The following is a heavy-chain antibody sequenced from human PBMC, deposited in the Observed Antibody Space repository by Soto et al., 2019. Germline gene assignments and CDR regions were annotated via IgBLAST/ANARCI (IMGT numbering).Heavy chain of an antibody. CDR1: GFTFSSYG. V-gene: IGHV3-30*18. CDR2: ISYDGSYK. D-gene: IGHD6-6*01. CDR3: AKDGSTIAAPPDWWFDP. J-gene: IGHJ5*02. Sequence: QPGGSLRLSCAASGFTFSSYGMHWVRQAPGKGLEWVAVISYDGSYKYYADSVKGRFTISRDNSKNTLYLQMSSLRAEDTAVYYCAKDGSTIAAPPDWWFDPWGQGTLVTVSS.